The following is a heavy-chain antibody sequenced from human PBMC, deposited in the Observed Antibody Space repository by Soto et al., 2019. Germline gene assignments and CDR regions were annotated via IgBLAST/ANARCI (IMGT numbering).Heavy chain of an antibody. CDR2: ISGSGGST. J-gene: IGHJ4*02. Sequence: EVQLLESGGGLVQPGGSLRLSCAASGFTFSSYAMSWVRQAPGKGLEWVSAISGSGGSTYYADSVKGRFTISRDNSKNTLYLQMNRLRAEDTAVYYCAKDLSGVTTVSSSDYWGQGTLVTVSS. D-gene: IGHD4-4*01. CDR3: AKDLSGVTTVSSSDY. V-gene: IGHV3-23*01. CDR1: GFTFSSYA.